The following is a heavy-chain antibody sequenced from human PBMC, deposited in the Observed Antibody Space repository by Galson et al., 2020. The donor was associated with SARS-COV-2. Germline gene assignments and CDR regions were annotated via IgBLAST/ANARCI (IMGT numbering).Heavy chain of an antibody. V-gene: IGHV2-5*02. CDR1: GFSLSTSSVG. J-gene: IGHJ4*02. Sequence: KMSGPTLVQPTQTLTLTCTFPGFSLSTSSVGVGWIRQPPGTALEWLALIYPDDDKRYSPSLKSRLTITKDTSKNQVVLTMTNMDPVDTATYYCARLDYVLRVGGFTPTDYWGQGTLVTVSS. CDR2: IYPDDDK. D-gene: IGHD3-16*01. CDR3: ARLDYVLRVGGFTPTDY.